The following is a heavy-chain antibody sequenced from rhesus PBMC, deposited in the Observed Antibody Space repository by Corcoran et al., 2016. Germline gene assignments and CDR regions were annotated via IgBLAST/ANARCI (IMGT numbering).Heavy chain of an antibody. D-gene: IGHD4-29*01. J-gene: IGHJ4*01. Sequence: QVQLQESGPGLVKPSETLPLTCAVPGGSISDDYYWSWIRQPPGKGLEWIGYIYGSGGGTNYNPSLKNRVTISIDTSKNQFSLKLSSVTAADTAVYYCAREGVDYGSNYVRYFDYWGQGVLVTVSS. CDR2: IYGSGGGT. V-gene: IGHV4-106*01. CDR1: GGSISDDYY. CDR3: AREGVDYGSNYVRYFDY.